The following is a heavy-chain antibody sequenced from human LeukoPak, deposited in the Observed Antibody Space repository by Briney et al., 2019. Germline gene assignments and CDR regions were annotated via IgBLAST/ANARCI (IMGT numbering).Heavy chain of an antibody. CDR2: IYYSGST. V-gene: IGHV4-31*03. CDR1: GGSISSGGYY. Sequence: SETLSLTCTVSGGSISSGGYYWSWIRQHPGKGLEWIGYIYYSGSTYYNPSLKGRVTISVDTSKNQFSLKLSSVTAADTAVYYCARGTFGVVITWHYWGQGTLVTVSS. J-gene: IGHJ4*02. CDR3: ARGTFGVVITWHY. D-gene: IGHD3-3*01.